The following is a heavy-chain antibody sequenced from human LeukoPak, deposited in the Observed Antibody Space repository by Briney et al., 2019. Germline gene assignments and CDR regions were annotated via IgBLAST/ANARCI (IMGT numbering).Heavy chain of an antibody. D-gene: IGHD6-13*01. V-gene: IGHV3-74*01. CDR3: ARGRGTAGYFDQ. J-gene: IGHJ4*02. CDR2: INSDGSST. Sequence: GGSLRLSCAASGFTFGSFWIYWVRQAPGKGPMWVSRINSDGSSTTYADSVRGRFTFSRDNAKNTLYLQMNSLRAEDTAVYYCARGRGTAGYFDQWGQGTLVTVSS. CDR1: GFTFGSFW.